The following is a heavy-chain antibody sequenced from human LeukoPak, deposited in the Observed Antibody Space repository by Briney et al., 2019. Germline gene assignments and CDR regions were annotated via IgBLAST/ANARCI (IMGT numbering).Heavy chain of an antibody. V-gene: IGHV4-4*07. J-gene: IGHJ3*02. Sequence: SETLSLTCTVSGGSISSYYWSWIRQPAGKGLEWIGRIYTSGSTNYNPSPKSRVTMSVDTSKNQFSLKLSSVTAADTAVYYCARDRGYSGYLNAFDIWGQGTMVTVSS. CDR2: IYTSGST. CDR1: GGSISSYY. D-gene: IGHD5-12*01. CDR3: ARDRGYSGYLNAFDI.